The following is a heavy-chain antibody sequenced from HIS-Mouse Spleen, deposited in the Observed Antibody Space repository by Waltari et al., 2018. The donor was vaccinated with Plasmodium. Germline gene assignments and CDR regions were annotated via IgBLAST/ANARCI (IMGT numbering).Heavy chain of an antibody. CDR1: GGSLSSGGYY. CDR2: IYYSGST. Sequence: QVQLQESGPGLVKPSQTLSLTCTVSGGSLSSGGYYWSWIRPHPGKGLEWIGYIYYSGSTYYNPSLKSRVTISVDTSKNQFSLKLSSVTAADTAVYYCARSIAATVTFYFDYWGQGTLVTVSS. V-gene: IGHV4-31*03. CDR3: ARSIAATVTFYFDY. D-gene: IGHD6-13*01. J-gene: IGHJ4*02.